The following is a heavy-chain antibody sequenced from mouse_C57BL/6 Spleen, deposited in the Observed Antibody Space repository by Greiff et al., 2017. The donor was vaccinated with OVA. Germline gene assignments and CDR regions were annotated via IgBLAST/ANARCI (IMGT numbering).Heavy chain of an antibody. CDR2: IYPGDGDT. CDR1: GYAFSSYW. J-gene: IGHJ4*01. CDR3: AQAYDGSSGNAMDY. Sequence: QVQLQQSGAELVKPGASVKISCKASGYAFSSYWMNWVKQRPGKGLEWIGQIYPGDGDTNYNGKFKGKATLTADKSSSTAYMQLSSLTSEDSAVYFCAQAYDGSSGNAMDYWGQGTPVTVSS. V-gene: IGHV1-80*01. D-gene: IGHD1-1*01.